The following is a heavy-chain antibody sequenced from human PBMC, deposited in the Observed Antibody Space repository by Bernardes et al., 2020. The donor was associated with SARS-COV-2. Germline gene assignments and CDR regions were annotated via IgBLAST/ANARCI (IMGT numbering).Heavy chain of an antibody. V-gene: IGHV3-7*04. CDR2: IKQDGSEK. Sequence: GGSLRPSCAASGFTFSSYWMSWVRQAPGKGLEWVANIKQDGSEKYYVDSVKGRFTISRDNAKNSLYLQMNSLRAEDTAVYYCARGIWFGESYWYFDLWGRGTLVTVSS. J-gene: IGHJ2*01. CDR3: ARGIWFGESYWYFDL. CDR1: GFTFSSYW. D-gene: IGHD3-10*01.